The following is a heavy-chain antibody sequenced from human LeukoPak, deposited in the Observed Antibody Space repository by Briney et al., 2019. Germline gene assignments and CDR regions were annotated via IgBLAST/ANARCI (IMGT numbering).Heavy chain of an antibody. CDR1: GFTFSSYA. D-gene: IGHD3-22*01. CDR3: AKGLRGITMIVVVIKPFDY. CDR2: ISGSGGST. Sequence: GGSLRLSCAASGFTFSSYAMSWVRQAPGKGLEWVSAISGSGGSTYYADSVKGRFTISRDNSKNTLYPQMNSLRAEDTAVYYCAKGLRGITMIVVVIKPFDYWGQGTLVTVSS. J-gene: IGHJ4*02. V-gene: IGHV3-23*01.